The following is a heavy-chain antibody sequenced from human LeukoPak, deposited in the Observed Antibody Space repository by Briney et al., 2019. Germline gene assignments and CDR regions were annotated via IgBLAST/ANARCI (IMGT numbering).Heavy chain of an antibody. V-gene: IGHV4-59*08. Sequence: PSETLSLTCTVSGGSLSRYYWSWVRQPPGKGREWIGFIYYSGSTNYNPSLKSRVTILVDTSKNQFSLKLSSVTAADTAVYYCARGGVRGVISLDNWGQGTLVTVSS. J-gene: IGHJ4*02. CDR2: IYYSGST. CDR1: GGSLSRYY. CDR3: ARGGVRGVISLDN. D-gene: IGHD3-10*01.